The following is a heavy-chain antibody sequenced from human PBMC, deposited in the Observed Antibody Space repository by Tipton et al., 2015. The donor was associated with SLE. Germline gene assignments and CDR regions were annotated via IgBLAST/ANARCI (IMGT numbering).Heavy chain of an antibody. D-gene: IGHD4-17*01. CDR1: GGSISSYY. J-gene: IGHJ2*01. CDR2: IYTSGST. CDR3: ARGDGFYWYFDL. V-gene: IGHV4-4*08. Sequence: TLSLTCTVSGGSISSYYWSWIRQPAGKGLEWIGYIYTSGSTNYNPSLKSRVTISVDTSKNQFSLKLSSVTAADTAVYYCARGDGFYWYFDLWGRGTLVTVSS.